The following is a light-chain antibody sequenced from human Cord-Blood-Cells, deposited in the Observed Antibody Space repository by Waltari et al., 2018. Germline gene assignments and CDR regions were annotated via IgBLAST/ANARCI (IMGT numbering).Light chain of an antibody. V-gene: IGLV2-23*01. CDR2: EGS. Sequence: QSALTQPASVSGSPGQSITIPCTGTSSDVGSHNLVSWYQQNPGKASKLLIYEGSKRPSGVANRFAGSRSGNRASLTFCGSRAGNEADHDGCSHAGRSTVVYGGGTRLTVL. J-gene: IGLJ2*01. CDR3: CSHAGRSTVV. CDR1: SSDVGSHNL.